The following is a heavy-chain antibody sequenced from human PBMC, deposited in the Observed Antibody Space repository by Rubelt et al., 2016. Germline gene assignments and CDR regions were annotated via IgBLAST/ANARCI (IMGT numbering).Heavy chain of an antibody. CDR2: IYYSGST. CDR1: GGSISSYY. CDR3: ARGLSAPGYYYGMDV. Sequence: QVQLQESGPGLVKPSETLSLTCTVSGGSISSYYWSWIRQPPGKGLEWIGYIYYSGSTNYNPPLKSRVTISVDTAKNQFSLKLSSVTAADTAVYYCARGLSAPGYYYGMDVWGQGTTVTVSS. V-gene: IGHV4-59*01. D-gene: IGHD1-26*01. J-gene: IGHJ6*02.